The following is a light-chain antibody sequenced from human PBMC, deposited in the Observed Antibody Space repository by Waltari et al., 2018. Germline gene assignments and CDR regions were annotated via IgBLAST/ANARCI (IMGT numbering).Light chain of an antibody. Sequence: QSVLTQPPSMSGAPGQKVTIPCTGGSSNFVAGYDVHWYQQFPGTAPKLLIFGNTNRAAGVPGRFSGSRSGTSASLAMAGLQSEDEAVYYCQSFDSSLSASVFGGGTKLTVL. V-gene: IGLV1-40*01. CDR2: GNT. CDR1: SSNFVAGYD. J-gene: IGLJ3*02. CDR3: QSFDSSLSASV.